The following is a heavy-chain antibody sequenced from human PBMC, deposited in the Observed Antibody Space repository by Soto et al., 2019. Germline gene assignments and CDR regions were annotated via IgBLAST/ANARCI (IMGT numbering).Heavy chain of an antibody. CDR2: IYATGTT. CDR3: VRDGTKTLRDWVDP. V-gene: IGHV4-4*07. CDR1: GASISGFY. Sequence: SETLSLTCTVSGASISGFYWSWIRKSAGKGLEWIGRIYATGTTDYNPSLKSRVMMSVDTSKKKFSLKLRSVTAADTAVYYCVRDGTKTLRDWVDPWGPGISVTVS. D-gene: IGHD1-1*01. J-gene: IGHJ5*02.